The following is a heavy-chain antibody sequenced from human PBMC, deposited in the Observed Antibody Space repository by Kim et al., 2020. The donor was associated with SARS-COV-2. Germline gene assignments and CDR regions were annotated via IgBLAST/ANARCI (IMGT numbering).Heavy chain of an antibody. Sequence: TNYSPSFQGHVTISADKSISTAYLQWSSLKASDTAMYYCASHHWELLLDYWGQGTLVTVSS. CDR2: T. J-gene: IGHJ4*02. V-gene: IGHV5-10-1*01. CDR3: ASHHWELLLDY. D-gene: IGHD1-26*01.